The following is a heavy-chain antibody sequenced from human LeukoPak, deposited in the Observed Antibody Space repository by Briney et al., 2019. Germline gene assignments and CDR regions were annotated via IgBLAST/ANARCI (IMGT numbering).Heavy chain of an antibody. CDR3: ARAPAMVYFDY. V-gene: IGHV3-48*04. D-gene: IGHD5-18*01. CDR1: GFTFSSYS. CDR2: ISSSSSTI. Sequence: GGSLRLSCAASGFTFSSYSMNWVRQAPGKGLEWVSYISSSSSTIYYADSVKGRFTISRDNAKNSLYLQMNSLRAEDTAVYYCARAPAMVYFDYWGQGTLVTVSS. J-gene: IGHJ4*02.